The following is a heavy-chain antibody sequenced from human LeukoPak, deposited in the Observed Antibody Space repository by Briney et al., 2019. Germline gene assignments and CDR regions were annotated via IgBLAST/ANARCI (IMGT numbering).Heavy chain of an antibody. V-gene: IGHV3-7*01. CDR3: ARGGGRNTTMVWAFDY. Sequence: GGSLRLSCAASGFTFSTYWMNWVRQAPGKGLEWVANIKQDGSEKYYVDSVKGRFTISRDNAKNSLYLQLNSLRAEDTAVYYCARGGGRNTTMVWAFDYWGQGTLVTVSS. CDR1: GFTFSTYW. D-gene: IGHD5-18*01. J-gene: IGHJ4*02. CDR2: IKQDGSEK.